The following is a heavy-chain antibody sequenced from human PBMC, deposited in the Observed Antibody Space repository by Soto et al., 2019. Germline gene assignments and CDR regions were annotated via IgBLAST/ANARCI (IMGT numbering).Heavy chain of an antibody. CDR3: ARDFGVVGALPDY. CDR1: GFTFSSYE. J-gene: IGHJ4*02. Sequence: EVQLVESGGGLVQPGGSLRLSCVASGFTFSSYEMNWVRQAPGKGLEWVSYISGGGRDIHYADSVKGRFTISRDNAQNSLYLQMNSLRAEDTAVYYCARDFGVVGALPDYWCQGTLVTVSS. V-gene: IGHV3-48*03. CDR2: ISGGGRDI. D-gene: IGHD1-26*01.